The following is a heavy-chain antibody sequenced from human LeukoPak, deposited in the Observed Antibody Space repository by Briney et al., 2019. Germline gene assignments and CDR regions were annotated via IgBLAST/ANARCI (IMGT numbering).Heavy chain of an antibody. CDR2: FDPEDAET. J-gene: IGHJ4*02. Sequence: GASVKVSCKLSGDTLTELIMHWVRQTPGKGLEWMGGFDPEDAETIYAEKFQGRVTMTEDTSTDTAYMELRSLRSEDTAVYYCVTGPTTEITIPTQNFFDFWGQGTLVTVSS. CDR3: VTGPTTEITIPTQNFFDF. CDR1: GDTLTELI. V-gene: IGHV1-24*01. D-gene: IGHD1-20*01.